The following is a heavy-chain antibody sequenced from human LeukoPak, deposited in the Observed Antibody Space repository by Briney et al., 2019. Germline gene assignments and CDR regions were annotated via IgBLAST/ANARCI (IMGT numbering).Heavy chain of an antibody. J-gene: IGHJ4*02. Sequence: SETLSLTCTVSGGSISSSSYYWGWIRQPPGKGLEWIGSIYYSGSTYYNPSLKSRVTISVDTSKNQFSLKLSSVTAADTAVYYCARNRAVADPTVDYWGQGTLVTVSS. CDR3: ARNRAVADPTVDY. D-gene: IGHD6-19*01. CDR1: GGSISSSSYY. CDR2: IYYSGST. V-gene: IGHV4-39*07.